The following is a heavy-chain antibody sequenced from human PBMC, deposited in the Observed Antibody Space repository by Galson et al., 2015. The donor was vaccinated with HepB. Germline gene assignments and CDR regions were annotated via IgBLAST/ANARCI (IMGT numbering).Heavy chain of an antibody. CDR3: ASSLFDWYSHDAFDI. D-gene: IGHD3-9*01. CDR2: IIPILGIA. J-gene: IGHJ3*02. V-gene: IGHV1-69*04. CDR1: GGTFSSYA. Sequence: SVKVSCKASGGTFSSYAISWVRQAPGQGLEWMGRIIPILGIANYAQKFQGRVTITADKSTSTAYMELSSLRSEDTAVYYCASSLFDWYSHDAFDIWGQGTMVTVSS.